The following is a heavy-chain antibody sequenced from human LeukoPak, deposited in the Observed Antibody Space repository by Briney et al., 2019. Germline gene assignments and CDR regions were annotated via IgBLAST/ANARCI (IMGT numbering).Heavy chain of an antibody. CDR2: ITGSGDST. D-gene: IGHD5-18*01. CDR3: AKVGGYTYGFFDY. Sequence: GGSLRLSCAASGXTFSSYAMSWVRQAPGKGLEWVSAITGSGDSTHYAASVKGRFTISRDTSKNTLYLQMNSLRAEDAAIYHCAKVGGYTYGFFDYWGQGTLVTVSS. CDR1: GXTFSSYA. J-gene: IGHJ4*02. V-gene: IGHV3-23*01.